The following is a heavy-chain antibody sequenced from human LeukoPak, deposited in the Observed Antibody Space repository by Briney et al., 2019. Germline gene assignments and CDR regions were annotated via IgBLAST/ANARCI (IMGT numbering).Heavy chain of an antibody. Sequence: GGSLRLSCAASGFNFTNARVSWVRQAPGKGLEWLGRIKSKADGGTTENAAPVKDRFAISRDDSKNTLYLQMNSLKTEDTAVYYCTDPPTSLWGQGILVTVSS. CDR3: TDPPTSL. J-gene: IGHJ4*02. CDR1: GFNFTNAR. CDR2: IKSKADGGTT. V-gene: IGHV3-15*01. D-gene: IGHD5-12*01.